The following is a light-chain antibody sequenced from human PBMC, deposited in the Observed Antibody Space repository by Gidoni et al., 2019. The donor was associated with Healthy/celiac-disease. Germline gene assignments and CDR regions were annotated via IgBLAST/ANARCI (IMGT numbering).Light chain of an antibody. Sequence: EIVRTQSPANLSVSPGERATLSCRASQSVSSNLAWYQQKPGQAPRLLIYGASTRATCIPARFSVSGSGTEFSLTISSLQSEDFAVYYCQQYNNWPPYTFGQGTKLEIK. CDR1: QSVSSN. V-gene: IGKV3-15*01. CDR2: GAS. J-gene: IGKJ2*01. CDR3: QQYNNWPPYT.